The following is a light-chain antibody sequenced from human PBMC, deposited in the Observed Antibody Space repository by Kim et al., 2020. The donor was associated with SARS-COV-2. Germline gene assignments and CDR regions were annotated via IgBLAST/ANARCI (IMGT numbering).Light chain of an antibody. CDR3: QQYNNWTYT. CDR1: QSVSSN. J-gene: IGKJ2*01. V-gene: IGKV3-15*01. Sequence: EIVMTQSPATLSVSPGERATLSCRASQSVSSNLAWYQQKPGQAPRLLIYGASTRATGIPARFSGSGSGTEFTLTISSLQSEDFAVYYCQQYNNWTYTFGPGTKLEI. CDR2: GAS.